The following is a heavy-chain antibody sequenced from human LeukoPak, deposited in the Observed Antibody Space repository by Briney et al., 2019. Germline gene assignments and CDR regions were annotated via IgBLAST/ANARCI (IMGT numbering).Heavy chain of an antibody. V-gene: IGHV1-69*01. J-gene: IGHJ3*02. CDR2: IIPIFGTA. Sequence: SVKVSCKASGGTFSSYAISWVRQAPGQGLEWMGGIIPIFGTANYAQKFQGRVTITADESTSTAYMELSSLRSEDTAVYYCARAGDLRDAFDIWGQGTMVTVSS. CDR1: GGTFSSYA. D-gene: IGHD3-10*01. CDR3: ARAGDLRDAFDI.